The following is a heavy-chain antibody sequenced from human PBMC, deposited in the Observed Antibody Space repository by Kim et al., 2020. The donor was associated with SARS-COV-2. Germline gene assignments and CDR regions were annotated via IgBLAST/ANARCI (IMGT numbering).Heavy chain of an antibody. CDR1: GGSISSSFNY. CDR3: ARLPHDSSGYVDS. D-gene: IGHD3-22*01. J-gene: IGHJ4*02. CDR2: VYHSGST. Sequence: SETLSLTCTVSGGSISSSFNYWGWIRQPRGKGLEWIGSVYHSGSTYDSPSLKSRVTVSVDTSKNEFYLKVTSVTAADTAVYFCARLPHDSSGYVDSWGPGILVTVSS. V-gene: IGHV4-39*01.